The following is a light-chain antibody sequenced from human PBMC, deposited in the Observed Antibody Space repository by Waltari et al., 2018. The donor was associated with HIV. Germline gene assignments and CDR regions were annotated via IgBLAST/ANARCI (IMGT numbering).Light chain of an antibody. J-gene: IGKJ4*01. CDR1: QSLLDNSNNKNY. CDR2: WAS. V-gene: IGKV4-1*01. CDR3: QQYYSSPLVT. Sequence: DIVMTQSPDSMTVSLGERATINCRSSQSLLDNSNNKNYLAWYQQKSGQPPKLLLYWASTRESGVPARFSCSGSGTNFTLTINSLQAEDVALYHWQQYYSSPLVTVGGGTKV.